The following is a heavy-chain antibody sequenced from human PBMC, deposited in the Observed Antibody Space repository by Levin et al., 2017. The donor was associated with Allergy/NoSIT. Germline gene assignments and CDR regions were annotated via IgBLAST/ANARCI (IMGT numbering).Heavy chain of an antibody. CDR2: INPNSGGT. J-gene: IGHJ4*02. CDR1: GYTFSDFY. Sequence: VASVKVSCKASGYTFSDFYIHWVRQAPGQGLEWMGWINPNSGGTNYAQNFQGRVTMTRDTSISTAYMELSRLRSDDTAVYYCAREMRGYCTNGVCGSDYWGPGTLVTVSS. CDR3: AREMRGYCTNGVCGSDY. V-gene: IGHV1-2*02. D-gene: IGHD2-8*01.